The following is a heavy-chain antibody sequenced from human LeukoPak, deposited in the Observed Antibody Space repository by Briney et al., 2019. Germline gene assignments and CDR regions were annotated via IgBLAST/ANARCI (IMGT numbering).Heavy chain of an antibody. J-gene: IGHJ4*02. CDR1: GFTFRSYW. V-gene: IGHV3-7*01. CDR3: ARVGYSGWNLEY. Sequence: GGSLRLSCSAFGFTFRSYWMSWVRQAPGKGPEWVANINQGGSEIYYVDSVKGRFTISRDVAKNSLYVQMNSLRDEDTAVYYCARVGYSGWNLEYWGQGTLVTVSS. D-gene: IGHD5-12*01. CDR2: INQGGSEI.